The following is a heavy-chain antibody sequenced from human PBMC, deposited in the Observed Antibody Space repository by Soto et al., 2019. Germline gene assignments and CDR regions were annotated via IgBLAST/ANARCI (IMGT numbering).Heavy chain of an antibody. CDR3: ATAEVDY. V-gene: IGHV3-74*01. Sequence: EVQLVESGGGLVQPGGSLRLSCAASGFTFGNYWMHWVRQAPGKGLEWVSRMKSDGSSTNYADSVKGRFTVSRDNAKNTLYLQMNSLRAEDTAVYYCATAEVDYWGPGTLVTVSS. CDR1: GFTFGNYW. CDR2: MKSDGSST. J-gene: IGHJ4*02.